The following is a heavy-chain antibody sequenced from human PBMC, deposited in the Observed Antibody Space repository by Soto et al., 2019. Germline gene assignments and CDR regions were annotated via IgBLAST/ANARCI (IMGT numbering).Heavy chain of an antibody. CDR3: ARNLNRGPVPY. Sequence: SETLSLTCAVYGGTFSGYYWSWIRQPPGKGLEWIGEINHSGSTNYNPSLKSRVTISVDTSKNQFSLKLSSVTAADTAVYYCARNLNRGPVPYWGQGTLVTVSS. D-gene: IGHD3-10*01. V-gene: IGHV4-34*01. J-gene: IGHJ4*02. CDR2: INHSGST. CDR1: GGTFSGYY.